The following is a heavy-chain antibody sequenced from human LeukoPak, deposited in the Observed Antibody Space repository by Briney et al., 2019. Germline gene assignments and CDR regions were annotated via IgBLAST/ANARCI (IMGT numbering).Heavy chain of an antibody. J-gene: IGHJ5*02. CDR3: AREAVAGINWFDP. V-gene: IGHV1-69*06. CDR1: GGTFSSYA. Sequence: ASVKVSCKASGGTFSSYAISWVRQAPGQGLEWMGGIIPIFGTANYAQKFQGRVTITADKSTSTAYMELSSLRSEDTAVYYCAREAVAGINWFDPWGQGTLVTVSS. CDR2: IIPIFGTA. D-gene: IGHD6-19*01.